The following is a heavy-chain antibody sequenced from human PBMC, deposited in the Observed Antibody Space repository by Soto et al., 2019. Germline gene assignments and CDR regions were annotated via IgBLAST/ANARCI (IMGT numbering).Heavy chain of an antibody. CDR1: GYSFMKYG. Sequence: ASVKVSCKGFGYSFMKYGINWVRQAPGQGLEWVGWISPYSGYTHSAQKFHGRLTLTTDTAASTAYMELRILRSADTALYYCAREASVLIPAAQPSRFDSWGQGTLVTVPQ. V-gene: IGHV1-18*01. CDR3: AREASVLIPAAQPSRFDS. CDR2: ISPYSGYT. D-gene: IGHD2-2*01. J-gene: IGHJ4*02.